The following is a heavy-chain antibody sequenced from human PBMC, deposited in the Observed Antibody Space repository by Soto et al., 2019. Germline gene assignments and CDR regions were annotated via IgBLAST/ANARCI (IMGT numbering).Heavy chain of an antibody. D-gene: IGHD4-17*01. CDR3: ARDCLTVPRYYYYYMDV. CDR1: GFTFSSYG. CDR2: IWYDGSNK. J-gene: IGHJ6*03. Sequence: QVQLVESGGGVVQPGRSLRLSCAASGFTFSSYGMHWVRQAPGKGLEWVAVIWYDGSNKYYADSVKGRFTISRDNSKNTLYLQMNSLRAEDTAVYYCARDCLTVPRYYYYYMDVWGKGTTVTVSS. V-gene: IGHV3-33*01.